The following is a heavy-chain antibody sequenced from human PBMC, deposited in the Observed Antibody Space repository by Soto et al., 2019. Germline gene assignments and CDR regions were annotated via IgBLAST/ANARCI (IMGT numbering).Heavy chain of an antibody. CDR1: GDSIRSYY. V-gene: IGHV4-59*12. CDR3: ARLVYDSRLNYLYFDH. Sequence: SETLSLTCSVSGDSIRSYYWTWIRQPPGKGLQWIGYVFHTGNTNYNPSLKSRVTISEDASKNQVSLRLSSVTAADTGEYYCARLVYDSRLNYLYFDHWGQGTLVTVSS. CDR2: VFHTGNT. D-gene: IGHD3-22*01. J-gene: IGHJ4*02.